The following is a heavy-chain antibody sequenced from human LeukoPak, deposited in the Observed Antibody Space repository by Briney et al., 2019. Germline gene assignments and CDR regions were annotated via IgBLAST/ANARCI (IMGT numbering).Heavy chain of an antibody. Sequence: GGSLRLSCAASGFTFGDYAMHWVRQAPGKGLEWVSGISWNGGSIGYADSVNGRFTVSRDNAKNSLYLQMNSLRAEDTAVYYCAKAFNSGVRGANLDYWGQRTLVTVSS. V-gene: IGHV3-9*01. J-gene: IGHJ4*02. CDR2: ISWNGGSI. CDR3: AKAFNSGVRGANLDY. CDR1: GFTFGDYA. D-gene: IGHD3-10*01.